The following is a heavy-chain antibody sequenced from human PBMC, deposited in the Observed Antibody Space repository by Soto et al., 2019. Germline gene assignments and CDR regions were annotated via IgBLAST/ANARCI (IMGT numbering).Heavy chain of an antibody. CDR2: IKQDGSEK. CDR3: ARALYCSAGSCPRDS. J-gene: IGHJ4*02. V-gene: IGHV3-7*01. Sequence: GSLRLSCAASGFTFSSYWMTWVRQAPGKGLEWVANIKQDGSEKDYVDSVKGRFTISRDNAKNSLYLQMNSLRAEDTAVYYCARALYCSAGSCPRDSWGQGTLVTVSS. D-gene: IGHD2-15*01. CDR1: GFTFSSYW.